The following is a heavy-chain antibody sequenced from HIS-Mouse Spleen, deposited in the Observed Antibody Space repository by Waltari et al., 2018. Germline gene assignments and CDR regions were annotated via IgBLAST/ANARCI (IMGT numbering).Heavy chain of an antibody. CDR3: ARGHDYSNYFDY. Sequence: QVQLVQSGAEVKKPGASVKVSCKASGYTFTSYDINWVRQATGQGLEWMGWIKPNSGNTGHAQKFQGRVTMTRNTSISTAYMELSSLRSEDTAVYYCARGHDYSNYFDYWGQGTLVTVSS. CDR2: IKPNSGNT. D-gene: IGHD4-4*01. J-gene: IGHJ4*02. CDR1: GYTFTSYD. V-gene: IGHV1-8*01.